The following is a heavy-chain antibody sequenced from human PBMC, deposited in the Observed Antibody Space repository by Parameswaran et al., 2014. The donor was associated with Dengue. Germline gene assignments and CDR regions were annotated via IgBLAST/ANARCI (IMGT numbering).Heavy chain of an antibody. J-gene: IGHJ2*01. CDR2: IYSGGST. CDR3: ARGNPYCTNGVCYKGPDWYFDL. D-gene: IGHD2-8*01. V-gene: IGHV3-53*01. Sequence: VRQAPGKGLEWVSVIYSGGSTYYADSVKGRFTISRDNSKNTLYLQMNSLRAEDTAVYYCARGNPYCTNGVCYKGPDWYFDLWGRGTLVTVSS.